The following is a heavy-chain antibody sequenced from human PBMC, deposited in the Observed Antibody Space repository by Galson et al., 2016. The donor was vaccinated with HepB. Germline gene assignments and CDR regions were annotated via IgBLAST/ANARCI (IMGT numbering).Heavy chain of an antibody. D-gene: IGHD5-24*01. CDR3: ARRDGDMQPSDY. J-gene: IGHJ4*02. V-gene: IGHV3-23*01. Sequence: SLRLSCAAFGFAFRIYHITWVRQAPGKGLEWVSAISSGGSTYYADSVKGRFSISRDNSKNILYLQMNSLRVEDTAVYYCARRDGDMQPSDYWGQGTLVTVSS. CDR1: GFAFRIYH. CDR2: ISSGGST.